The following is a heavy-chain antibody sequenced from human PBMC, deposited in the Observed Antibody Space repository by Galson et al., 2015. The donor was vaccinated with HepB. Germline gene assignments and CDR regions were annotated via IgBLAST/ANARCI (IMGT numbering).Heavy chain of an antibody. CDR2: INPSGGST. J-gene: IGHJ4*02. Sequence: QSGAEVKKPGESLRISCKASGYTFTSYYMHWVRQAPGQGLEWMGIINPSGGSTSYAQKFQGRVTMTRDTSTSTVYMELSSLRSEDTAVYYCARDFGVAGYWGQGTLVTVSS. V-gene: IGHV1-46*01. D-gene: IGHD6-19*01. CDR1: GYTFTSYY. CDR3: ARDFGVAGY.